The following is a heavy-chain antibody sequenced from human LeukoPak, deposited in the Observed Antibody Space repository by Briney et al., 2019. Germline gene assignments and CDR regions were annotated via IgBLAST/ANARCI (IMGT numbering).Heavy chain of an antibody. V-gene: IGHV3-30*19. CDR3: ARGTSFDY. CDR2: IWYDGSNK. J-gene: IGHJ4*02. Sequence: GGPLRLSCAASGFAFSTYGMHWVRQAPGKGLEWVTVIWYDGSNKYYADSVKGRFTISRDNSKNTLYLQMNSLRAEDTAVYYCARGTSFDYWGQGTLVTVSS. CDR1: GFAFSTYG. D-gene: IGHD3/OR15-3a*01.